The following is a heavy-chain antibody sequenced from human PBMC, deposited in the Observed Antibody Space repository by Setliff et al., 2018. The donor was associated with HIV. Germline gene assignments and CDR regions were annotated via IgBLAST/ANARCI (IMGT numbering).Heavy chain of an antibody. D-gene: IGHD1-26*01. CDR2: ISSDGNYK. CDR3: ARPTNIDTLYYGSQTFYMYYYGLDV. Sequence: PGGSLRLSCAASGFIFSAYNMHWARQAPGKGLEWVTFISSDGNYKIYADSVKVRFTVSRDNSKNTVYLQVNSLRADDTAVYFCARPTNIDTLYYGSQTFYMYYYGLDVWGQGTTVTVSS. CDR1: GFIFSAYN. V-gene: IGHV3-33*01. J-gene: IGHJ6*02.